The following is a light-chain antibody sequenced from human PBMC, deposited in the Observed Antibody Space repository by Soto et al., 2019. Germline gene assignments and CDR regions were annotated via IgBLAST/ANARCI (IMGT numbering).Light chain of an antibody. Sequence: EIVMTQSPATLSVSPGEKATRSCRASQSFKRNLAGYQQKPGQAPRLLIYGESTRATGIPARFSGSGSGTEFTLTISSLQSEAFAVYYCQQYNNWPPWTFGQGTKVEIK. CDR3: QQYNNWPPWT. CDR2: GES. CDR1: QSFKRN. V-gene: IGKV3D-15*01. J-gene: IGKJ1*01.